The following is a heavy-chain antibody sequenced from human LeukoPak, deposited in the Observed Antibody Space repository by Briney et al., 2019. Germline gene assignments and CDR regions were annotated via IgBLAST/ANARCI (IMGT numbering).Heavy chain of an antibody. CDR1: GFTFSSYA. CDR2: ISNSGGST. Sequence: GGSLRLSCAASGFTFSSYAMNWVRQAPGKGLEWVSGISNSGGSTYYADSVKGRSTISRDNSKNTLYLQMNSLRAEDTAVYYCAKETSSSFDYWGQGTLVTVSS. V-gene: IGHV3-23*01. CDR3: AKETSSSFDY. J-gene: IGHJ4*02. D-gene: IGHD6-6*01.